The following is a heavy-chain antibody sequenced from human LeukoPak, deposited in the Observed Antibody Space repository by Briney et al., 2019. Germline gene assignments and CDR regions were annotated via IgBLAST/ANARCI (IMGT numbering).Heavy chain of an antibody. Sequence: GGSLRLSCAASGFTFSSYAMHWVRQAPGEGVEWDAVISYDASNKYYTDSVKGRFTISRDNSKNMLYLQMDSRRVEDTAVYHCAREEYGGVYFDYWGQGTLVTVSS. CDR1: GFTFSSYA. CDR2: ISYDASNK. J-gene: IGHJ4*02. CDR3: AREEYGGVYFDY. V-gene: IGHV3-30-3*01. D-gene: IGHD4-23*01.